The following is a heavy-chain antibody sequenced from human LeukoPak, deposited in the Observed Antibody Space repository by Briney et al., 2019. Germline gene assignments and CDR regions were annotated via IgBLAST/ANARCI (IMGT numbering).Heavy chain of an antibody. CDR3: ARSHDHLWGNYPDY. V-gene: IGHV4/OR15-8*01. Sequence: SETLSLTCDVSGGSIDSTNWWTWVRPPPGKGLEWIGEIHHDGRINYNPSLKSRVTLSADKSKNQFSLRLNSVTAADTAMYYCARSHDHLWGNYPDYWGQGTLVTVSS. D-gene: IGHD3-16*02. CDR1: GGSIDSTNW. J-gene: IGHJ4*02. CDR2: IHHDGRI.